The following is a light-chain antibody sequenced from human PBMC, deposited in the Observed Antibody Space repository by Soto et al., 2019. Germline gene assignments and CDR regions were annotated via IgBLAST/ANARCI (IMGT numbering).Light chain of an antibody. Sequence: DIQMTQSPSVMSASVGDTVTITCRASQGINYYLAWFQHQPGKVPKRLIYAASDLESGVPSRFSGIGSGTEFTLTSRSLQHEDFATYYCLQHSTYPATFGGGTKVEIK. CDR1: QGINYY. V-gene: IGKV1-17*03. CDR3: LQHSTYPAT. CDR2: AAS. J-gene: IGKJ4*01.